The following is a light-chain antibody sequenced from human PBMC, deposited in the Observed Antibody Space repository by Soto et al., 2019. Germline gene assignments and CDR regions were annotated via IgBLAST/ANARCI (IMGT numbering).Light chain of an antibody. Sequence: DIQMTQSPSTLSASVGDRVTITCRASQSVGRSLAWYQQQRGKAPKLLIYGVSTLESGGPSRFSGFGSGTEFTLSICSLQPGDFGTYYCQQFYKGWTFGQGTRV. CDR2: GVS. V-gene: IGKV1-5*01. CDR1: QSVGRS. CDR3: QQFYKGWT. J-gene: IGKJ1*01.